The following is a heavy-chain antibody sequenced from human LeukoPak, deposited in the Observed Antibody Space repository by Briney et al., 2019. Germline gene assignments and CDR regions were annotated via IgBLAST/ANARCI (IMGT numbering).Heavy chain of an antibody. D-gene: IGHD1-26*01. Sequence: GGSLRLSCAASGFTFSSYSMNWVRQAPGKGLEWVSSISSSSSYIYYADSVKGRFTISRDNAKNSLYLQMNSLRAEDTAVYYCARDHSGSYGGDYWGQGTLVTVSS. CDR3: ARDHSGSYGGDY. J-gene: IGHJ4*02. V-gene: IGHV3-21*01. CDR2: ISSSSSYI. CDR1: GFTFSSYS.